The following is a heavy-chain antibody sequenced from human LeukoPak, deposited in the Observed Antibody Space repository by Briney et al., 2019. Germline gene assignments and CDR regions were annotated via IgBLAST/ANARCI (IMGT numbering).Heavy chain of an antibody. V-gene: IGHV4-59*01. J-gene: IGHJ6*03. CDR1: GGSISSYY. CDR2: IYYSGST. Sequence: SETLSLTCTVSGGSISSYYWSWIRQLPGKGLEWIGYIYYSGSTNYNPSLKSRVTISVDTSKNQFSLKLSSVTAADTAVYYCAREDYYMDVWGKGTTVTVSS. CDR3: AREDYYMDV.